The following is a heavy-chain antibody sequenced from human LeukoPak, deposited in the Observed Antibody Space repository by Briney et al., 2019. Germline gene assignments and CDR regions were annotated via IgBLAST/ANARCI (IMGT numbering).Heavy chain of an antibody. J-gene: IGHJ3*02. D-gene: IGHD2-2*01. Sequence: ASVKVSCKASGYTFTIYGISWVRQAPGQGLEWMGWISAYNGNTNYATKVQGRVTMTTDTSTSTAYMELRSLRSDDTAVYYCARARCSSTSCLFDIWGQGTMVTVSS. V-gene: IGHV1-18*01. CDR2: ISAYNGNT. CDR1: GYTFTIYG. CDR3: ARARCSSTSCLFDI.